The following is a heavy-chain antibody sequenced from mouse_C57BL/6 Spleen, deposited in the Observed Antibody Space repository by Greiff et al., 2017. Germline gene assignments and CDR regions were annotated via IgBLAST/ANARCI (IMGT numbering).Heavy chain of an antibody. V-gene: IGHV14-4*01. J-gene: IGHJ3*01. CDR2: IDPENGDT. D-gene: IGHD3-3*01. CDR3: TTAGRDPLAY. Sequence: VQLQQSGAELVRPGASVKLSCTASGFNIKDDYMHWVKQRPEQGLEWIGWIDPENGDTEYASKFQGKATITADTSSNTAYLQLRSLTSEDTAVYYCTTAGRDPLAYWGQGTLVTVSA. CDR1: GFNIKDDY.